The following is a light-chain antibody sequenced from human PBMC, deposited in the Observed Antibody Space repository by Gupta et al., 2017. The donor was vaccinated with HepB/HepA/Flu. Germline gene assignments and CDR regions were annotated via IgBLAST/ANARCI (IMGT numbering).Light chain of an antibody. V-gene: IGKV3-20*01. CDR1: QTVGTNY. CDR3: QQFGI. J-gene: IGKJ4*01. CDR2: GTS. Sequence: ETVLPQSPDTLSLSPGERATLSCRASQTVGTNYIAWYQQKPGQAPKLLIYGTSNRATGIPERFSGSGSGTDFTRSISRLEPEDSARYDCQQFGIFGGGTKVEI.